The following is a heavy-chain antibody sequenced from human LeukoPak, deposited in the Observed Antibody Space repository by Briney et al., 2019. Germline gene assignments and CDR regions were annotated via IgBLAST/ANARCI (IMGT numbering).Heavy chain of an antibody. J-gene: IGHJ4*02. V-gene: IGHV3-21*01. CDR3: ARDEAVGASDY. D-gene: IGHD1-26*01. CDR2: ISGSSSYI. CDR1: GFTFSSYS. Sequence: GGSLRLSCAASGFTFSSYSMNWARQAPGKGLEWVSSISGSSSYIYYADSVKGRFTISRDNAKNSLYLQMNSLRAEDTAVYYCARDEAVGASDYWGQGTLVTVSS.